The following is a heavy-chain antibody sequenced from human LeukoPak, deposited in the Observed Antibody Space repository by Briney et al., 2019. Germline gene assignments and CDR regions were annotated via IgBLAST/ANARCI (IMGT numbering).Heavy chain of an antibody. D-gene: IGHD3-16*01. CDR1: GGSFSGYY. CDR2: INHSGST. Sequence: KPSETQSLTCAVYGGSFSGYYWSWIRQPPGKGLEWIGEINHSGSTNYNPSLKSRVTISVDTSKNQFSLKLSSVTAADTAVYYCARGRSGGYFDYWGQGTLVTVSS. J-gene: IGHJ4*02. V-gene: IGHV4-34*01. CDR3: ARGRSGGYFDY.